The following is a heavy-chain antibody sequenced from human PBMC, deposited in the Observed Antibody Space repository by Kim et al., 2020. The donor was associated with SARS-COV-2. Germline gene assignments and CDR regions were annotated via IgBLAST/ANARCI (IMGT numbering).Heavy chain of an antibody. CDR2: IYTSGST. D-gene: IGHD2-2*01. V-gene: IGHV4-61*02. J-gene: IGHJ6*02. CDR1: GGSISSGSYY. Sequence: SETLSLTCTVSGGSISSGSYYWSWIRQPAGKGLEWIGRIYTSGSTNYNPSLKSRVTISVDTSKNQFSLKLSSVTAADTAVYYCARGNQKQLPAAPYYYYYGMDVWGQGTTVTVSS. CDR3: ARGNQKQLPAAPYYYYYGMDV.